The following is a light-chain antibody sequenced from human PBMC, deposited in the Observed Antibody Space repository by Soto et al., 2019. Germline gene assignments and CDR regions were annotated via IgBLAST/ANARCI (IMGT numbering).Light chain of an antibody. CDR2: GAS. J-gene: IGKJ4*01. CDR3: QQYGSSPLT. Sequence: EIVMTQSPATLSVSPGERATLSCWASQSISSNLAWYQQKAGQAPRLLIYGASTRATGIPDRFSGSGSGTDFTLTISRLEPEDFAVYYCQQYGSSPLTFGGGTKVDIK. V-gene: IGKV3-20*01. CDR1: QSISSN.